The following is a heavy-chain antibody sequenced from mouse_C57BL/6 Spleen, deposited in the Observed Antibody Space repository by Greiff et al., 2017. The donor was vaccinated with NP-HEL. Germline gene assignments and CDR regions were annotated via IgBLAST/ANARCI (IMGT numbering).Heavy chain of an antibody. V-gene: IGHV1-15*01. CDR3: TRFPGPCFAY. CDR1: GYTFTDYE. CDR2: IDPETGGT. J-gene: IGHJ3*01. D-gene: IGHD3-1*01. Sequence: QVQLQQSGAELVRPGASVTLSCKASGYTFTDYEMHWVKQTPVHGLEWIGAIDPETGGTAYNQKFKGKAILTPDKSSSTAYMELRSLTSEDSAAYYSTRFPGPCFAYWGQGTLVTVSA.